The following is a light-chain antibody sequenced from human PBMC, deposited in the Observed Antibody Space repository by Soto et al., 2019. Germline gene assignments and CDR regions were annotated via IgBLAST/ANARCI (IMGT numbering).Light chain of an antibody. CDR1: SSDVGGFNY. V-gene: IGLV2-8*01. J-gene: IGLJ2*01. Sequence: QSALTQPPSASGSPGQSVTISCTGTSSDVGGFNYVSWYQHHPGKAPKLMIXXXXXXXXXXXXXXXXSKSGNTASLTVSGXXXXXXXXXYCSSFAGSNNVVFGGGTKVTVL. CDR2: XXX. CDR3: SSFAGSNNVV.